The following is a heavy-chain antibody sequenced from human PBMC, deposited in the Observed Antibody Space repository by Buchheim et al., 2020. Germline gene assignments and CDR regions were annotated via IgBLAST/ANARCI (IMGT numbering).Heavy chain of an antibody. J-gene: IGHJ5*02. D-gene: IGHD3-3*01. V-gene: IGHV4-61*01. CDR1: GGSVSSGSYY. CDR3: ARRPGMNYDFWSGYIYWFDP. CDR2: IYYSGST. Sequence: QVQLQESGPGLVKPSETLSLTCTVSGGSVSSGSYYWSWIRQPPGKGLEWIGYIYYSGSTNYNPSLKSRVTISVDTSKNQFSLKLSSVTAADTAVYYCARRPGMNYDFWSGYIYWFDPWGQGTL.